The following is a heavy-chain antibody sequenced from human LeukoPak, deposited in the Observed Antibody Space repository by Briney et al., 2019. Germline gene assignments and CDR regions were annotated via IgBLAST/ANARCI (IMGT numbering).Heavy chain of an antibody. CDR2: ISGGGGST. Sequence: GGSLRLSCAASGFTFSTFAMHWVRQAPGKGLEWVSTISGGGGSTYFAGSVKGRFTISRDNSKNTLYLQMNSLRAEDTAVYYRAKSGLNRFDYWGQGTLVTVSS. V-gene: IGHV3-23*01. J-gene: IGHJ4*02. CDR3: AKSGLNRFDY. D-gene: IGHD2-15*01. CDR1: GFTFSTFA.